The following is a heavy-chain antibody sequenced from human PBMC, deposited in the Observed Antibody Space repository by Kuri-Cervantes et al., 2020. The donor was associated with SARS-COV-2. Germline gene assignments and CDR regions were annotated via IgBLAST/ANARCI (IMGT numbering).Heavy chain of an antibody. CDR3: AKDLSLLWFGESDWFDP. J-gene: IGHJ5*02. V-gene: IGHV3-7*01. CDR1: GFTFSNYW. CDR2: IKQDGSEK. D-gene: IGHD3-10*01. Sequence: GESLKISCAASGFTFSNYWMSWVRQAPGKGLEWVANIKQDGSEKHYVDSVKGRFTISRDNSKNTLYLQMNSLRAEDTAVYYCAKDLSLLWFGESDWFDPWGQGTLVTVSS.